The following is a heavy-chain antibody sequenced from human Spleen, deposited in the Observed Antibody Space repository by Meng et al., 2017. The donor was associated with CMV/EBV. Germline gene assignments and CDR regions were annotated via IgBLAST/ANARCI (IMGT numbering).Heavy chain of an antibody. CDR3: ARVDCSGGGCYLGGY. CDR2: IYYSGST. V-gene: IGHV4-59*01. D-gene: IGHD2-15*01. Sequence: GSLRLSCAASGFTFSSYAMSWVRQAPGKGLEWVGYIYYSGSTYYNPSLKSRVTISVDTSRNQFSLKLSSVTAADTAVYYCARVDCSGGGCYLGGYWGQGALVTVSS. J-gene: IGHJ4*02. CDR1: GFTFSSYA.